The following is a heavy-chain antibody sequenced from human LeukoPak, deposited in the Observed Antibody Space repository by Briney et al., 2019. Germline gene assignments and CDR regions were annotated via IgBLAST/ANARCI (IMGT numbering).Heavy chain of an antibody. CDR2: ISSSGST. CDR1: GDSISSGDYD. V-gene: IGHV4-61*02. D-gene: IGHD3-22*01. J-gene: IGHJ3*02. Sequence: HPSETLSLTCTVSGDSISSGDYDWSWIRQPAGKGLECIGRISSSGSTNYNPSLKSRVTISVDTSKNQFSLKLSSVTAADTAVYFCARGPYSYDSSGAFDIWGQGTMVTVSS. CDR3: ARGPYSYDSSGAFDI.